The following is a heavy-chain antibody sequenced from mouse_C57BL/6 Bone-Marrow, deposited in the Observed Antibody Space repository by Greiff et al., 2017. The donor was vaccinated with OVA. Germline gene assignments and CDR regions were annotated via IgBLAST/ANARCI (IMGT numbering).Heavy chain of an antibody. D-gene: IGHD2-5*01. V-gene: IGHV5-4*03. Sequence: DVKLVESGGGLVKPGGSLKLSCAASGFTFSSYAMSWVRQTPEKRLEWVATISDGGSYTYYPDNVKGRFTISRDNAKNNLYLQMSHLKSEDTAMYYGARSAYYSNLYAMDYWGQGTSVTVSS. CDR3: ARSAYYSNLYAMDY. J-gene: IGHJ4*01. CDR1: GFTFSSYA. CDR2: ISDGGSYT.